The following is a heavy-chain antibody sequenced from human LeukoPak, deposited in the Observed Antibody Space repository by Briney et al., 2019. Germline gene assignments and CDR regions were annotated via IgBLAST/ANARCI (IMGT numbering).Heavy chain of an antibody. CDR2: IYYSGST. CDR1: GGSISSYY. V-gene: IGHV4-59*01. J-gene: IGHJ6*03. Sequence: SETLSLTCTVSGGSISSYYWSWIRQPPGKGLEWIGYIYYSGSTNYNPSLKSRVTISVDTSKNQFSLKLSSVTAADTAVYYCARSMVRGVITYYYYHYMDVWGKGTTVTISS. D-gene: IGHD3-10*01. CDR3: ARSMVRGVITYYYYHYMDV.